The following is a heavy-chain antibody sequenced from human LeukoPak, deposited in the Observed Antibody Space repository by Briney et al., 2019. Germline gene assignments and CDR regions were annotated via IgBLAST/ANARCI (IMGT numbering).Heavy chain of an antibody. J-gene: IGHJ4*02. CDR2: IYSDGIT. D-gene: IGHD3-9*01. Sequence: GGSLRLSCAASGFTVSSNYMSWVRQGPGKGLEWVSLIYSDGITYYADSVKGRFTISRDNSKNTLYLQMNSLRAKDTAVYYCARDFDTLTGSIFDYWGQGTLVTVSS. V-gene: IGHV3-53*01. CDR1: GFTVSSNY. CDR3: ARDFDTLTGSIFDY.